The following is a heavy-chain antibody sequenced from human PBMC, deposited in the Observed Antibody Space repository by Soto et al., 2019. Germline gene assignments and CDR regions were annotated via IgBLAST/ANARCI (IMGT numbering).Heavy chain of an antibody. CDR2: IYYSGST. CDR3: ARDSRGYCSGGSCYVSYYYFYMVV. D-gene: IGHD2-15*01. V-gene: IGHV4-59*01. J-gene: IGHJ6*03. Sequence: SEAQFLRASGTGSSFSWDDAGWLRKPPGKGLEWIGYIYYSGSTNYNPSLKSRVTISVDTSKNQFSLKLSSVTAADTAVYYCARDSRGYCSGGSCYVSYYYFYMVVWGKGTTVTVSS. CDR1: GSSFSWDD.